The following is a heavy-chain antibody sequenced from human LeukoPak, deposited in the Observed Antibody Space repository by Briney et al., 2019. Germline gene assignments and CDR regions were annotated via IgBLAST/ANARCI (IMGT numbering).Heavy chain of an antibody. J-gene: IGHJ4*02. CDR3: AREDLGGYLIY. D-gene: IGHD3-16*02. V-gene: IGHV6-1*01. CDR1: GESVSSNNAA. CDR2: TYYRSKWFN. Sequence: SQTLSLTCAISGESVSSNNAAWSWIRQSPSRGLEWPGRTYYRSKWFNDYAVSVKSRITINPDTSKNQFFLQLNSVTPEDTAVYYCAREDLGGYLIYWGQGTLVTVSS.